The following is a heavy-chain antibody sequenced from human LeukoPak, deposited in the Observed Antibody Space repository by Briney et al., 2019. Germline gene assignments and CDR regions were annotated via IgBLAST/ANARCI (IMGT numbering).Heavy chain of an antibody. D-gene: IGHD2-2*01. CDR2: ISCDGSNK. Sequence: GGSLRLSCAASGFTFSSYGMHWVRQAPGKGLEWVAIISCDGSNKYYADSVKGRFTISRDNSKNTLYLQMNSLRAEDTAVYYCARPPPSCSSTSCYQHYWGQGTLVTVSS. J-gene: IGHJ4*02. CDR1: GFTFSSYG. V-gene: IGHV3-30*03. CDR3: ARPPPSCSSTSCYQHY.